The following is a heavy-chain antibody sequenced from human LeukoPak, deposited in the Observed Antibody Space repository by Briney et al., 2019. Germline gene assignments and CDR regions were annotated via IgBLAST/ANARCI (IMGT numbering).Heavy chain of an antibody. V-gene: IGHV3-23*01. Sequence: GGSLRLSCAASAFTFSSYAMSWVRQAPGKGLEWVSAISGSGDDTHYADSVKGRFTISRDNSKNTLYLQMNSLRAEDTAVYYCAKEVLGYFDLNWRDPWGQGTLVTVSS. CDR3: AKEVLGYFDLNWRDP. CDR1: AFTFSSYA. J-gene: IGHJ5*02. D-gene: IGHD3-9*01. CDR2: ISGSGDDT.